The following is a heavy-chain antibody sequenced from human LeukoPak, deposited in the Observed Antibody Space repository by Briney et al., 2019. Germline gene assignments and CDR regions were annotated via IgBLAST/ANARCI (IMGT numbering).Heavy chain of an antibody. CDR3: ARERTTATINYYYYGMDV. J-gene: IGHJ6*02. CDR2: ISYDGSNK. V-gene: IGHV3-30*03. Sequence: GRSLRLSCAASGFTFSSYGMHWVRQAPGKGLEWVAVISYDGSNKYYADSVKGRFTISRDNSKNTLYLQMNSLRAEDTAVYYCARERTTATINYYYYGMDVWGQGTTVTVSS. D-gene: IGHD1-7*01. CDR1: GFTFSSYG.